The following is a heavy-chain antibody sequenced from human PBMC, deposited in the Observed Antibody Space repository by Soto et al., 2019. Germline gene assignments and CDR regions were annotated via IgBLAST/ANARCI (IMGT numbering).Heavy chain of an antibody. CDR1: GYTFTRYG. CDR3: AMVDVYVTPSPQDV. CDR2: INTYNGNT. J-gene: IGHJ6*02. V-gene: IGHV1-18*01. Sequence: QVQLVQSGAEVKNPGASVKVSCKASGYTFTRYGIGWARQAPGQGLEWMGWINTYNGNTNYAQKVQGRVTLTTDTSGSTAYMELRSLSSNYTAIYYCAMVDVYVTPSPQDVWGQGTTVIVSS. D-gene: IGHD3-16*01.